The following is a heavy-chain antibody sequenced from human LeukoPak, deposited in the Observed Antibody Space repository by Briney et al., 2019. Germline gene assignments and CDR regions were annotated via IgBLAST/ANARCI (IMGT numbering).Heavy chain of an antibody. CDR2: IKPDGSEE. CDR3: ARDRVPSSTWWEDYYYGMDV. V-gene: IGHV3-7*01. CDR1: GFTSSSHW. D-gene: IGHD1-26*01. J-gene: IGHJ6*02. Sequence: GGSLRLSCAASGFTSSSHWMGWVRQAPGKGLEWVANIKPDGSEENYVDSVKGRFTISRDNAKNSLYLQMSSLRAEDTAVYYCARDRVPSSTWWEDYYYGMDVWGQGTTVTVSS.